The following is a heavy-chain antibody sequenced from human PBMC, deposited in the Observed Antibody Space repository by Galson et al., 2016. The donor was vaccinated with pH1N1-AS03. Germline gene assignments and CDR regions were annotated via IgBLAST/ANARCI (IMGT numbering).Heavy chain of an antibody. D-gene: IGHD6-19*01. CDR2: IKRNIEGAAT. V-gene: IGHV3-15*01. J-gene: IGHJ4*02. Sequence: SLRLSCAGSGFTFSDAWMTWVRQAPGKGLEWIGPIKRNIEGAATDYAAPVKGRFTISRDDSKYTTYLQMNSLKIEDTAVYYCSAGLGTTDSDSWGQGTLVTVSS. CDR1: GFTFSDAW. CDR3: SAGLGTTDSDS.